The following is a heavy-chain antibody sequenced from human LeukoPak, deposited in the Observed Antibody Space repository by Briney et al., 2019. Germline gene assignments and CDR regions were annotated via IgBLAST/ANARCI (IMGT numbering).Heavy chain of an antibody. CDR1: GFTFDDYA. Sequence: GGSLRLSCAASGFTFDDYAMHWVRQAPGKGLEWVAVISYDGSNKYYADSVKGRFTVSRDNSKNTLYLQMNSLRAEDTAVYYCASEALRFLEWFDFDYWGQGTLVTVSS. V-gene: IGHV3-30-3*01. CDR3: ASEALRFLEWFDFDY. CDR2: ISYDGSNK. J-gene: IGHJ4*02. D-gene: IGHD3-3*01.